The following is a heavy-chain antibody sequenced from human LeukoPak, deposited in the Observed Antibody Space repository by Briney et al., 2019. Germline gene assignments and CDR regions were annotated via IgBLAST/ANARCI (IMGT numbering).Heavy chain of an antibody. Sequence: PGGSLRLSCAASGFTFSSYSMNWVRQAPGKGLEWVSSISSSSSYIYYADSVKGRFTISRDNAKNSLYLQMNSLRAEDTAVYYCARDRFSYDRDDAFDIWGQGTMVTVSS. D-gene: IGHD3-3*01. CDR3: ARDRFSYDRDDAFDI. CDR2: ISSSSSYI. V-gene: IGHV3-21*01. J-gene: IGHJ3*02. CDR1: GFTFSSYS.